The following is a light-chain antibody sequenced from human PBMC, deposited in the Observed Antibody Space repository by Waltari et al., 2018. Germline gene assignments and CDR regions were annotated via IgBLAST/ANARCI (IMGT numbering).Light chain of an antibody. V-gene: IGKV3-11*01. CDR3: QQRSSWPLT. CDR2: DAS. J-gene: IGKJ4*01. Sequence: EIVLTQSPATLSLSPGERATLSCKASQSVRSLLAWYQQKAGQPPRLLIYDASNRATGIPARFSGSGSGTDFTLTISSLEPEDFAVYYCQQRSSWPLTFGGGTKVEIK. CDR1: QSVRSL.